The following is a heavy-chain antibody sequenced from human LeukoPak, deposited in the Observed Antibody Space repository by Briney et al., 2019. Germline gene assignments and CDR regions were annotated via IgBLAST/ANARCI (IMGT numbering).Heavy chain of an antibody. CDR2: ISESGGKT. D-gene: IGHD1-26*01. CDR3: TKAWAADY. V-gene: IGHV3-23*01. Sequence: GGSLRLSCAASGFPFSDYYMNWIRQAAGKGLEWVSAISESGGKTCYADSVKGRFTISRDNSKNTVYLQMNGLRVEDTALYYCTKAWAADYWGQGTLVTVSS. J-gene: IGHJ4*02. CDR1: GFPFSDYY.